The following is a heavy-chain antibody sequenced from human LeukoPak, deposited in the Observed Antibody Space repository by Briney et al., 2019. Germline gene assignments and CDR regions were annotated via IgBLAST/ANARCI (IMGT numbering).Heavy chain of an antibody. CDR1: GFTFSSYA. D-gene: IGHD3-22*01. CDR3: ASRSSGYYQSADY. J-gene: IGHJ4*02. Sequence: PGGSPRLSCAASGFTFSSYAMSWVRQAPGKGLEWVSAISGSGGSTYYADSVKGRFTISRDNSKNTLYLQMNSLRAEDTAVYYCASRSSGYYQSADYWGQGTLVTVSS. CDR2: ISGSGGST. V-gene: IGHV3-23*01.